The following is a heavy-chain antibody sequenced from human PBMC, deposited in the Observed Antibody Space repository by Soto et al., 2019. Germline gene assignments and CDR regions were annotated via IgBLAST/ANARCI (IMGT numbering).Heavy chain of an antibody. CDR1: GFSFSKYA. CDR2: ITGSGGTI. D-gene: IGHD2-21*02. CDR3: AKDAVPGDGLWLVAD. V-gene: IGHV3-23*01. Sequence: DVQLLESGGGLVQPGGSLRLSCAASGFSFSKYAMIWVRQAPGKGQEWVSGITGSGGTIEYAASVTGRFTISRDNSKNTVDLQMNSLRAEDTAMYYCAKDAVPGDGLWLVADWGQGTLVTVS. J-gene: IGHJ4*02.